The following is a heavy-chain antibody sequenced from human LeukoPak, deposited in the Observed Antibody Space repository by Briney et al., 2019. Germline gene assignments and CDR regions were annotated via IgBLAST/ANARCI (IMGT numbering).Heavy chain of an antibody. CDR3: VGRVGSSWTIDY. CDR1: GGIFSNYA. J-gene: IGHJ4*02. V-gene: IGHV1-69*13. D-gene: IGHD6-13*01. Sequence: WASVKVSCKASGGIFSNYAISWVRQAPGQGLEWMGGIIPIFGTANYAQKFQGRVTITADESTSTAYMELSSLRSEDTAVYYCVGRVGSSWTIDYWGQGTLVTVSS. CDR2: IIPIFGTA.